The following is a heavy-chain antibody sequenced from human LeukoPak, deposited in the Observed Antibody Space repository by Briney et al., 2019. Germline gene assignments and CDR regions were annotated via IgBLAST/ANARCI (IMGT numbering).Heavy chain of an antibody. CDR1: GFTFSSYS. J-gene: IGHJ3*02. CDR3: ARDPGSSGQDDAFDI. V-gene: IGHV3-21*01. Sequence: GSLRLSCAASGFTFSSYSMNWVRQAPGKGLEWVSSISSSSSYIYYADSVKGRFTISRDNAKNSLYLQMNSLRAEDTAVYYCARDPGSSGQDDAFDIWGQGTMVTVSS. CDR2: ISSSSSYI. D-gene: IGHD6-19*01.